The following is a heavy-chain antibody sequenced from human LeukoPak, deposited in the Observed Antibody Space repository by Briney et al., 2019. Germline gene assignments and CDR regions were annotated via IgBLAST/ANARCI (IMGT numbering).Heavy chain of an antibody. CDR2: IRYDGSNK. J-gene: IGHJ4*02. D-gene: IGHD3-3*01. V-gene: IGHV3-30*02. CDR3: AKMRFLEWLSYFDY. CDR1: GFTFSSYG. Sequence: PGGSLRLSCAASGFTFSSYGMHGVRQAPGKGLEGVAFIRYDGSNKYYADSVKGRFTISRDNSKNTLYLQMNSLRAEDTAVYYCAKMRFLEWLSYFDYWGQGTLVTVSS.